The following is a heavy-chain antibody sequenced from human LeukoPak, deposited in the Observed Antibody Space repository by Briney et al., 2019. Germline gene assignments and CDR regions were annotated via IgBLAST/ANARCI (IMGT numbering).Heavy chain of an antibody. V-gene: IGHV4-34*08. CDR3: VKRTLYYGMDV. J-gene: IGHJ6*02. CDR2: INHSGST. Sequence: GSLRLSCAASGFTFSSYAMSWVRQPPGKGLEWIGEINHSGSTNYNPSLKSRVTISVDTSKNQFSLKLSSVTAADTAVYYCVKRTLYYGMDVWGQGTTVTVSS. CDR1: GFTFSSYA.